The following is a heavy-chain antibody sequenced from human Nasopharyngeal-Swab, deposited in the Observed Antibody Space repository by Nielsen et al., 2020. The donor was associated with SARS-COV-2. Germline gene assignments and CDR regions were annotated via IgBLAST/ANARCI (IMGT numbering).Heavy chain of an antibody. V-gene: IGHV1-46*01. Sequence: ASVKVSCKASGYTFTSYYLHRVRQAPGQGLEWMGIINPTDGSTSYAQKFEGRVTMTRVTSTSTVYMELNSLRSEDTAVYYCARVLPFRITGTSGMDVWGQGTTVTVSS. CDR2: INPTDGST. CDR3: ARVLPFRITGTSGMDV. CDR1: GYTFTSYY. D-gene: IGHD1-7*01. J-gene: IGHJ6*02.